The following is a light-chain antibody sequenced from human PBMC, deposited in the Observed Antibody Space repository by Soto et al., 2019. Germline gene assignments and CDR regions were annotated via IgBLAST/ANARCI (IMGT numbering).Light chain of an antibody. CDR2: GAS. Sequence: EIVRTQPPATLSVSPGERATVSCRASQSGSSTLASYQQKPGQAPRLLIYGASPRATGIPAMFSGSGSGTEFTITIGSLQSEDFAVYYCQQYNNWPRTFGQGTKLEIK. CDR3: QQYNNWPRT. CDR1: QSGSST. J-gene: IGKJ2*02. V-gene: IGKV3-15*01.